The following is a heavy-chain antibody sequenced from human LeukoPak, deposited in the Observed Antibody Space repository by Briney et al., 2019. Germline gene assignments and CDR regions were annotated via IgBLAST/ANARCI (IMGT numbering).Heavy chain of an antibody. CDR2: INPNSGDI. V-gene: IGHV1-2*06. J-gene: IGHJ4*02. D-gene: IGHD5-12*01. Sequence: ASVKVSCKASGYSFTGYYIYWVRQAPGQGLEWMGLINPNSGDINYAQKFQGRVTMTRDTSISTAYMEVRSLRSDDTAVYYCAREGSGYDLDYWGQGTLVTVSS. CDR3: AREGSGYDLDY. CDR1: GYSFTGYY.